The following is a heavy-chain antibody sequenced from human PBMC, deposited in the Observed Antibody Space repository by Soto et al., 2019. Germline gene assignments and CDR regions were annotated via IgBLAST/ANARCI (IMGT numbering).Heavy chain of an antibody. CDR2: INSDGSST. Sequence: EVQLVESGGGLVQPGGSLRLSCAASGLTFSSYWMHWVRQAPGKGLVWVSRINSDGSSTSYADSVQGRVTISRDNAKNTLYLQMNSLRAEDKAVYYCALSHTVTTDYWGQGTLVTVS. J-gene: IGHJ4*02. V-gene: IGHV3-74*01. D-gene: IGHD4-17*01. CDR3: ALSHTVTTDY. CDR1: GLTFSSYW.